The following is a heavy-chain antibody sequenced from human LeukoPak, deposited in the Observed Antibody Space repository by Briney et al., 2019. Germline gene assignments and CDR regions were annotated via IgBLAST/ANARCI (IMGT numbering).Heavy chain of an antibody. CDR2: IYPGDSET. V-gene: IGHV5-51*01. CDR3: ARHDDILTGYPTAT. J-gene: IGHJ5*02. D-gene: IGHD3-9*01. Sequence: GESLKISFKGFGYSFSNYWIGWVRQMPGKGLEWMGIIYPGDSETRYSPPFQGQVTISADKSISTAYLQWSSLKASDTAMYYCARHDDILTGYPTATWGQGTLVTVSS. CDR1: GYSFSNYW.